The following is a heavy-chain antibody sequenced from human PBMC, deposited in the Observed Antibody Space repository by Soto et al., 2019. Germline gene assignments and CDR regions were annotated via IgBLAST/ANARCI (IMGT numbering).Heavy chain of an antibody. CDR3: ARDHGGSSWFVGVYYVLGMDV. J-gene: IGHJ6*02. D-gene: IGHD6-13*01. CDR1: GFIFSDYT. V-gene: IGHV3-48*02. CDR2: ISSSGGAI. Sequence: EVQLVESGGDLVQPGGSLRLSCAASGFIFSDYTMTWVRQAPGRGLEFVSHISSSGGAIFYAESVKGRFTVSRDNAKNSLCLQMNSLRDEDTAVYFCARDHGGSSWFVGVYYVLGMDVWGQGTAVTVSS.